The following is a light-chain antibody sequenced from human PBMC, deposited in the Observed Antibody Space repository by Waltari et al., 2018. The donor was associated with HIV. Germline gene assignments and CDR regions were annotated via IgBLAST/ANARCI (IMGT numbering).Light chain of an antibody. CDR1: QTISTY. CDR3: QQSYSSPGT. Sequence: DIQMTQSPSSLSASVGDRVTITCRASQTISTYLNWYQQKLGKAPKLLIYAASSLQSGVPSRFSGSRSGTDFTLTISSRQPEDVATYYCQQSYSSPGTFGQGTKVDIK. J-gene: IGKJ1*01. V-gene: IGKV1-39*01. CDR2: AAS.